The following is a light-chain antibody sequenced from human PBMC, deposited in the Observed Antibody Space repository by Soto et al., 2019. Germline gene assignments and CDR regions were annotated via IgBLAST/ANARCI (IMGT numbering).Light chain of an antibody. Sequence: DIQMTQSPSSLSASVGDRVTITCRASQSISNYLNWYQQNPGKAPKLLIYAASSLQSGVPSRFSGSGSGTHFTLTISSLQPEDFATYYCQQSYSTPQLTFGGGTKVDIK. CDR1: QSISNY. CDR3: QQSYSTPQLT. CDR2: AAS. V-gene: IGKV1-39*01. J-gene: IGKJ4*01.